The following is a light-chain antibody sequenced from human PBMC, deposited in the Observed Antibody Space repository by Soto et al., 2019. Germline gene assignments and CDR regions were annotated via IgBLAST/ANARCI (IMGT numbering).Light chain of an antibody. Sequence: QSALTQPASVSGSPGQSITISCTGTSSDVGGYNYVSWYQQHPGKAPKLMIYDVSNRPSGVSNRFSGSKSGNTASLTISGLQAEDEADDYCSSSTSSSTLTFYVFGTGTKVTVL. CDR3: SSSTSSSTLTFYV. V-gene: IGLV2-14*01. CDR2: DVS. J-gene: IGLJ1*01. CDR1: SSDVGGYNY.